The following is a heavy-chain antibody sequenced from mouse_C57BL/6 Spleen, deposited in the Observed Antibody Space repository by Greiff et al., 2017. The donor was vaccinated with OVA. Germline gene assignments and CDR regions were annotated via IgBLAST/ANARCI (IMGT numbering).Heavy chain of an antibody. Sequence: EVHLVESGGDLVKPGGSLKLSCAASGFTFSSYGMSWVRRTPDKRLEWVATISSGGSYTYYPDSVKGRFTISRDNAKNTLYLQMSSLKSEDTAMYYCARTGTYAMDYWGQGTSVTVSS. CDR1: GFTFSSYG. CDR3: ARTGTYAMDY. D-gene: IGHD4-1*01. CDR2: ISSGGSYT. J-gene: IGHJ4*01. V-gene: IGHV5-6*01.